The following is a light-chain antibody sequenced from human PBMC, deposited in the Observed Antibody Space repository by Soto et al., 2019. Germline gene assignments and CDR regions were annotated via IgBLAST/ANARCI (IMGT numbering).Light chain of an antibody. CDR2: DVG. CDR3: SSYTSSTTLGV. CDR1: SNDVGGYNY. Sequence: QSALTQPASVSGSPGQSITISCTGTSNDVGGYNYVSWYQQHPGKAPKLMIYDVGNRPSGVSNRFSGSKSGNTASLTISGIQADDEADYFCSSYTSSTTLGVFGGGTKVTVL. V-gene: IGLV2-14*03. J-gene: IGLJ2*01.